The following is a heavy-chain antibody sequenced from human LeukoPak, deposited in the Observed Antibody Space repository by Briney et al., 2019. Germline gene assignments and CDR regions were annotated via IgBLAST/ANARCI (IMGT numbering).Heavy chain of an antibody. V-gene: IGHV3-30*01. D-gene: IGHD5-18*01. CDR3: AREDVDTGDF. CDR1: VFTFTNAG. CDR2: ISHDGTNK. J-gene: IGHJ4*02. Sequence: GRSLRLSCAASVFTFTNAGIHWVRLAAGKGLEWVSFISHDGTNKYYSDSVDGRFTASRLNSQNTVHLQMTDLRPDDTATYFCAREDVDTGDFWGQGTLVTVSS.